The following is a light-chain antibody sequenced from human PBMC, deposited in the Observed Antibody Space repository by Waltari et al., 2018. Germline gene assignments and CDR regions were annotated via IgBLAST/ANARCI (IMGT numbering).Light chain of an antibody. Sequence: EIVMTQSPATLSLSPGENATLSCRTRKSINSGYLSWYQQKPGQAPRLLLYGTSTRATGIPARISGSGSGTDFTLTISSLQPEDFAVYYCKQDYNSVTFGPGTKVEI. J-gene: IGKJ1*01. V-gene: IGKV3D-7*01. CDR2: GTS. CDR1: KSINSGY. CDR3: KQDYNSVT.